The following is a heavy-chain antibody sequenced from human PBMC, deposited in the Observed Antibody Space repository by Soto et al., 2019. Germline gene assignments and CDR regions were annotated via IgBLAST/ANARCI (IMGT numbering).Heavy chain of an antibody. D-gene: IGHD3-3*01. CDR2: IYYSGST. J-gene: IGHJ6*02. Sequence: QLQLQESGPGLVKPSETLSLTCTVSGGSISSSSYYWGWIRQPPGKGLEWIGSIYYSGSTYYNPSLKGRVTISVDTSKNQFSLKLSSVTAADTAVYYCARQGGSITIFGVVIIPDYYYYGMDVWGQGTTVTVSS. CDR3: ARQGGSITIFGVVIIPDYYYYGMDV. CDR1: GGSISSSSYY. V-gene: IGHV4-39*01.